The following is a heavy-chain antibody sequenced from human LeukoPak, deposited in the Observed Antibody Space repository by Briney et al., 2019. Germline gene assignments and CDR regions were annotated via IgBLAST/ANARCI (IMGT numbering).Heavy chain of an antibody. J-gene: IGHJ4*02. CDR2: ISGSGSTT. CDR1: GFSFSGYE. D-gene: IGHD3-3*01. CDR3: ARDFGRYLDY. Sequence: GGSLRLSCAASGFSFSGYEMDWVRQAPGKGLEWVSYISGSGSTTYYADSVKGRFTISRDNAKNSLYLQLDSLRAEDTAVYYCARDFGRYLDYWGQGTLVTVSS. V-gene: IGHV3-48*03.